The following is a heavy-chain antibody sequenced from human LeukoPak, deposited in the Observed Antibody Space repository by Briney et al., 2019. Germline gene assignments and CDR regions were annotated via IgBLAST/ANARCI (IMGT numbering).Heavy chain of an antibody. CDR1: GGSISSNSHY. CDR2: IYYSGST. J-gene: IGHJ2*01. D-gene: IGHD3-10*01. CDR3: ARDRPRGDLLWFGESFWYFDL. V-gene: IGHV4-39*07. Sequence: PSETLSLTCTVSGGSISSNSHYWGWIRQPPGKGLEWIGNIYYSGSTYYNPSLKSRIIISVDTSKNQFSLKLSSVTAADTAVYYCARDRPRGDLLWFGESFWYFDLWGRGTLVTVSS.